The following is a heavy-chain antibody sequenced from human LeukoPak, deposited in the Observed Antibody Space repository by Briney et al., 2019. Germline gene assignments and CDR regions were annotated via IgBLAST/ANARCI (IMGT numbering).Heavy chain of an antibody. V-gene: IGHV3-23*01. J-gene: IGHJ3*02. CDR3: AKGRYCSSISCSDAFDM. Sequence: GGSLRLSCAASGFTLSSYWMSWVRQAPGKGLEWVSGISGSGGSTYYVDSVKGRFAISRDNPKNTLYLQMNSLRAEDTAVYYCAKGRYCSSISCSDAFDMWGQGTMVTVSS. D-gene: IGHD2-2*01. CDR2: ISGSGGST. CDR1: GFTLSSYW.